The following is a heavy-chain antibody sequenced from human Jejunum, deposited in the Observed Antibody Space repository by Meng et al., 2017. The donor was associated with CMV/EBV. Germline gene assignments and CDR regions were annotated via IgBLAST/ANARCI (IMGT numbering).Heavy chain of an antibody. Sequence: GLTFTNAWFTWVRQAPGRGLEWVGRIKSKSDGETTDYAAPVKGRFTISRDDSKTTVFLQMNSLKIDDTAVYYCTTLYRNRGGANYWGQGTLVTVSS. D-gene: IGHD2/OR15-2a*01. CDR2: IKSKSDGETT. J-gene: IGHJ4*02. V-gene: IGHV3-15*01. CDR1: GLTFTNAW. CDR3: TTLYRNRGGANY.